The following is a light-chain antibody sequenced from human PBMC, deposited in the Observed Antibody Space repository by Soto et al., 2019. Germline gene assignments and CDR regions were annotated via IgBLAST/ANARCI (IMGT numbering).Light chain of an antibody. CDR3: QQYYSTPLT. CDR2: WAS. Sequence: DIAMTQSPDSLAVSLGERATINCKSSQSVLYSSNNKNYLAWYQQKSGQPPKLLIYWASTRGSGVPDRFSGSGSGTDFTLTISSLQAEDVAVYYCQQYYSTPLTFGQGTKVEIK. CDR1: QSVLYSSNNKNY. J-gene: IGKJ1*01. V-gene: IGKV4-1*01.